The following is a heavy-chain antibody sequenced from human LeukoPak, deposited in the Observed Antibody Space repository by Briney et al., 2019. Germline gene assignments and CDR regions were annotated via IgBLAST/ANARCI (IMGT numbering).Heavy chain of an antibody. CDR3: ARGDRFGELFLDY. CDR2: IYSGGST. D-gene: IGHD3-10*01. J-gene: IGHJ4*02. CDR1: GFTVSSNY. Sequence: GGSLRLSCAASGFTVSSNYMSWVRQAPGKGLEWVSVIYSGGSTYYADSVKGRFTISRDNSKNTLYLQMNSLRAEDTAVYYRARGDRFGELFLDYWGQGTLVTVSS. V-gene: IGHV3-53*01.